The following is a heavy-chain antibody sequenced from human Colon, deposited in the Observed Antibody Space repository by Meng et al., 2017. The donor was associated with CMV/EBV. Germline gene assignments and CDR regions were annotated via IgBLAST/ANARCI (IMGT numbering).Heavy chain of an antibody. CDR2: VRSDGTRT. CDR3: ARGKGGLVSVKAWFDS. D-gene: IGHD5-12*01. Sequence: GGSLRLSCAASGFTFSSFWMYWVRQSAGKGLEWVSRVRSDGTRTDYADSVKGRFTVSRDNAKETVYLQMNSLRVDDTAVYYCARGKGGLVSVKAWFDSWGQGAKVTVSS. V-gene: IGHV3-74*01. CDR1: GFTFSSFW. J-gene: IGHJ5*01.